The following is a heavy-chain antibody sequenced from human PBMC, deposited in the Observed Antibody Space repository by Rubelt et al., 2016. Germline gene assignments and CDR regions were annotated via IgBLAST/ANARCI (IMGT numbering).Heavy chain of an antibody. J-gene: IGHJ6*02. D-gene: IGHD3-3*01. CDR2: IIPILGIA. CDR1: GYTFTSYA. V-gene: IGHV1-69*09. Sequence: QVQLVQSGSELKKPGASVKVSCKASGYTFTSYAMNWVRQAPGQGLEWMGWIIPILGIANYAQKVQGRVTSTEDKSTSTADMELSSLRSEDTAVYYWAREEGLTIFGHYGMDVWGQGTTVTVSS. CDR3: AREEGLTIFGHYGMDV.